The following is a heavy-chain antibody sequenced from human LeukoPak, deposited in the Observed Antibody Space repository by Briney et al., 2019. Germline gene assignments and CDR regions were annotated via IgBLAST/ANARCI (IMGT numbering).Heavy chain of an antibody. CDR2: INPNSGGT. V-gene: IGHV1-2*04. CDR1: GYTFTGYY. J-gene: IGHJ4*02. Sequence: ASVKVSCKASGYTFTGYYMHWVRQAPGQGLEWMGWINPNSGGTNYAQKFQGWVTMTRDTSISTAYMELSRLRSDDTAVYYCARAHTGYYDSSGYCFDYWGQGTPVTVSS. CDR3: ARAHTGYYDSSGYCFDY. D-gene: IGHD3-22*01.